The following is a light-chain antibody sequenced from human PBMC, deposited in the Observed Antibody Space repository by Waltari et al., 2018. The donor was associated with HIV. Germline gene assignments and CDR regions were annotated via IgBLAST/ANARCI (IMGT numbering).Light chain of an antibody. CDR3: SSYPGSFPWV. J-gene: IGLJ3*02. Sequence: QSALTQPPSASGSPGQSVTISCTGSSSDVGRYNYVSWYQQHPGKAPKLIIYEVTKRPSGVPDRFSCSKSGNTASLTVSGLRAEDEADYYCSSYPGSFPWVFGGGTKLTVL. CDR1: SSDVGRYNY. V-gene: IGLV2-8*01. CDR2: EVT.